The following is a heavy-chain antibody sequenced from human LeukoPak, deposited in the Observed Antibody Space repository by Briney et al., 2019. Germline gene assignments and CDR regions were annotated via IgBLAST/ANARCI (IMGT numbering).Heavy chain of an antibody. J-gene: IGHJ4*02. V-gene: IGHV4-34*01. CDR3: ARVRSFGKYYYDRRARALFDY. D-gene: IGHD3-22*01. Sequence: SETLSLTCAVYGGSFSGYYWSWIRQPPGKGLEWIGEINHSGSTNYNPSLKSRVTIPVDTSKNQFSLKLSSVTAADTAVYYWARVRSFGKYYYDRRARALFDYWGQGTLVTVSS. CDR1: GGSFSGYY. CDR2: INHSGST.